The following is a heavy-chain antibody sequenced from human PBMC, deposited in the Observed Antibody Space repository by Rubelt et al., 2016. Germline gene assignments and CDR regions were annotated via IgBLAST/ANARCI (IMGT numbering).Heavy chain of an antibody. J-gene: IGHJ4*02. Sequence: EVQLVESGGGLIQPGGSLRLSSAASGFTVSSNYMTWVRQAPGKGLECVSLIYSGGSTYYADSVKGRFTISRDNSKNTLYLHMNYRGAADTAVYYCANVDIVARSSGIDYWGQGIPVTVSS. D-gene: IGHD5-12*01. CDR1: GFTVSSNY. V-gene: IGHV3-53*01. CDR3: ANVDIVARSSGIDY. CDR2: IYSGGST.